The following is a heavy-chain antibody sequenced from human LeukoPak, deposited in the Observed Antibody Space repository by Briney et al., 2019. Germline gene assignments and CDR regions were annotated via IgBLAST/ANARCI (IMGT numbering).Heavy chain of an antibody. V-gene: IGHV3-49*04. CDR1: GFTFGDYA. D-gene: IGHD6-6*01. Sequence: GGSLRLSCTASGFTFGDYAMSWVRQAPGKGLEWVGFIRSKACGGTTEYAASVKGRFTISRDDSKSIAYLQMNSLKTEDTAVYYCTKSIADFDIWGQGTMVTVSS. J-gene: IGHJ3*02. CDR3: TKSIADFDI. CDR2: IRSKACGGTT.